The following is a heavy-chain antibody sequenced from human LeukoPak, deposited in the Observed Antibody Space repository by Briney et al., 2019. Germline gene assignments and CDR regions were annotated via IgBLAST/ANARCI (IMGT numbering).Heavy chain of an antibody. CDR3: ARPRIALAATGYFDY. CDR1: GFIFSTHG. J-gene: IGHJ4*02. CDR2: ISYDGTNR. D-gene: IGHD6-13*01. V-gene: IGHV3-33*05. Sequence: PGRSLRLSCAASGFIFSTHGMHWVRQTPGKGLEWVTFISYDGTNRYYADSVKGRFTISRDNSKNTLSLQMNSLREEDTAIYYCARPRIALAATGYFDYWGQGTLVTVSS.